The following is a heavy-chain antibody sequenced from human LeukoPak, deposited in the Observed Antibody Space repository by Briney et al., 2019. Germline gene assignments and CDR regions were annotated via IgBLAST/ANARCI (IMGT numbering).Heavy chain of an antibody. Sequence: SETLSLTCTVSGASLSNYYWSWIRQPPGKGLEWIGHIYSSGSTNYNPSPKSRLTISLDTSKNQCSLRLSSVTAADTAVYYCARQFDPWGQGILVTVSS. CDR2: IYSSGST. V-gene: IGHV4-59*08. CDR3: ARQFDP. J-gene: IGHJ5*02. CDR1: GASLSNYY.